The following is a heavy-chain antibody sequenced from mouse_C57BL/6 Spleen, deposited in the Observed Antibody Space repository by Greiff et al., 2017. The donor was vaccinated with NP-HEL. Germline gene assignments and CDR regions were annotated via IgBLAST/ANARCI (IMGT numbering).Heavy chain of an antibody. D-gene: IGHD4-1*01. V-gene: IGHV3-6*01. CDR3: ARLVVTGTGYFDV. CDR1: GYSITSGYY. Sequence: EVQVVESGPGLVKPSQSLSLTCSVTGYSITSGYYWNWIRQFPGNKLEWMGYISYDGSNNYNPSLKNRISITRVTSKNQFFLKLNSVTTEDTATYYCARLVVTGTGYFDVWGTGTTVTVSS. J-gene: IGHJ1*03. CDR2: ISYDGSN.